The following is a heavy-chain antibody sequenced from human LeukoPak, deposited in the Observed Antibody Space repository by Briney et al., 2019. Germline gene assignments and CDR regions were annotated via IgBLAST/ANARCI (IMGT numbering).Heavy chain of an antibody. D-gene: IGHD1-1*01. CDR2: IRRGVGST. V-gene: IGHV3-23*01. CDR3: AKKGQADDNGKPD. Sequence: GGSLRLSCAASGFTFSSYDLSWVRQAPGKGLECVSSIRRGVGSTYYADSVKGRFTISRDNSKNTLYLQMNNLRADDTAVYYCAKKGQADDNGKPDWGQGTLVTVSS. CDR1: GFTFSSYD. J-gene: IGHJ4*02.